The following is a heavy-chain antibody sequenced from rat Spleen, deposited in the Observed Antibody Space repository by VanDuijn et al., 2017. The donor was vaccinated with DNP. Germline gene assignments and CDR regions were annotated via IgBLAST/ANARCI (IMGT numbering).Heavy chain of an antibody. CDR2: INMDSSTI. CDR1: GFKFNDFW. Sequence: EVYLVESGGGLVQPGRSLKLSCAASGFKFNDFWMGWVRQAPGKGLEWIGEINMDSSTINYSPSLKDKFTISRDNAQNTLYLQMSKLGSEDTAIYYCARALFLPGFAYWGQGTLVTVSS. CDR3: ARALFLPGFAY. V-gene: IGHV4-2*01. J-gene: IGHJ3*01.